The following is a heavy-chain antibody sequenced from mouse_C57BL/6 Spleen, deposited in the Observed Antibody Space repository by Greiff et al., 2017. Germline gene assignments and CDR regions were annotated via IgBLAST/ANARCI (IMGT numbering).Heavy chain of an antibody. CDR1: GYAFTNYL. CDR2: INPGSGGT. D-gene: IGHD1-1*01. CDR3: ARVTTVVATDYAMDY. Sequence: VQLQQSGAELVRPGTSVKVSCKASGYAFTNYLIEWVKQRPGQGLEWIGVINPGSGGTNYNEKFKGKATLTADKSSSTAYMQLSSLTSEDSAVYFCARVTTVVATDYAMDYWGQGTSVTVSS. J-gene: IGHJ4*01. V-gene: IGHV1-54*01.